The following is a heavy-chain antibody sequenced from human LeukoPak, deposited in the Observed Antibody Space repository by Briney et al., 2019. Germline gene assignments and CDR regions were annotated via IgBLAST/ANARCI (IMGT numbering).Heavy chain of an antibody. Sequence: GRSLRLSCAASGFTFSSYGMHWVRQAPGKGLEWVAVIWYDGSNKYYADSVKGRFTISRDNSKSTVYLQMNSLRPEDTAVYYCARPSPPGDGYNPCDYWGPGALVIVSS. D-gene: IGHD5-24*01. CDR2: IWYDGSNK. J-gene: IGHJ4*02. V-gene: IGHV3-33*01. CDR1: GFTFSSYG. CDR3: ARPSPPGDGYNPCDY.